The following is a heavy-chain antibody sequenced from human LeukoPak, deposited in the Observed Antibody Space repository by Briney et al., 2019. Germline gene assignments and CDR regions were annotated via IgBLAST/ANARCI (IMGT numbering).Heavy chain of an antibody. D-gene: IGHD6-13*01. V-gene: IGHV3-74*01. Sequence: GGSLRLSCAASGFTFSSYWMHWVRRAPGKGLVWVSRINSDGSSTSYADSVKGRFTISRENAKSTLYLQMNSLRAEDTAVYYCARDLEAAGLDYWGQGTLVTVSS. CDR3: ARDLEAAGLDY. J-gene: IGHJ4*02. CDR1: GFTFSSYW. CDR2: INSDGSST.